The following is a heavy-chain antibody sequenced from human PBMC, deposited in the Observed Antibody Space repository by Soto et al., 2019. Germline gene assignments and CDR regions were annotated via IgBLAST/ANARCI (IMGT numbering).Heavy chain of an antibody. CDR3: ARDSPRRITMIAQAFDI. V-gene: IGHV1-69*01. CDR1: GGTFSSYA. Sequence: QVQLVQSGAEVKKPGSSVNVSCKASGGTFSSYAISWVRQAPGQGLEWMGGIIPIFGTANYAQKFQGRVTITADESTSTAYMELSSLRSEDTAVYYCARDSPRRITMIAQAFDIWGQGTMVTVSS. J-gene: IGHJ3*02. CDR2: IIPIFGTA. D-gene: IGHD3-22*01.